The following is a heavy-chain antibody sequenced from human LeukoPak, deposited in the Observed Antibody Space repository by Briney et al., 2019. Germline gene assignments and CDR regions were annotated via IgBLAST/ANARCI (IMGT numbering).Heavy chain of an antibody. Sequence: GGSLRLSCAASGFTFDDYAMHWVRQAPGKGLEWVSGISWNSGSIGYADSVKGRFTISRDNAKNSLYLQMNSLRAEDTALYYCAKDKFWRRGPTYFDYWGQGTLVTVSS. J-gene: IGHJ4*02. CDR2: ISWNSGSI. CDR1: GFTFDDYA. V-gene: IGHV3-9*01. CDR3: AKDKFWRRGPTYFDY. D-gene: IGHD3-3*01.